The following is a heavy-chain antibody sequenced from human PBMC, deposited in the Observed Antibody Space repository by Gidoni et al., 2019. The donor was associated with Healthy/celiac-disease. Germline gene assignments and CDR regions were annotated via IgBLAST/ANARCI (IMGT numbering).Heavy chain of an antibody. J-gene: IGHJ6*02. D-gene: IGHD3-10*01. Sequence: EVHLLDSGGGLVPPGGSLRLSCAASGFTFRRYAISWVRQAPGKGLEWVSASSGSGGSTYYADSGKGRCTISRDNSKNTLYLKMNSLRAEDTAVYDCAKDMGPVGELYGGMDVWGQGTTVTVSS. CDR2: SSGSGGST. CDR3: AKDMGPVGELYGGMDV. V-gene: IGHV3-23*01. CDR1: GFTFRRYA.